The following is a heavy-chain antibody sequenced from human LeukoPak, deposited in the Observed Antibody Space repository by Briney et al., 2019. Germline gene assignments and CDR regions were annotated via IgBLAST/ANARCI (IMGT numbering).Heavy chain of an antibody. Sequence: GGSLRLSCAASGFTFSSYEMNWVRQAPGKGLEWVSYISSSGSTIYYADSVKGRFTISRDNAKNSLYLQMNSLRAEDTAVYYCASPSGYGDSDYWGQGTLVTVSS. CDR3: ASPSGYGDSDY. V-gene: IGHV3-48*03. CDR2: ISSSGSTI. CDR1: GFTFSSYE. J-gene: IGHJ4*02. D-gene: IGHD4-17*01.